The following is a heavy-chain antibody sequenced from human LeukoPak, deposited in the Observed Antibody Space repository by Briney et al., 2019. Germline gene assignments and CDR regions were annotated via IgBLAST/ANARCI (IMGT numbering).Heavy chain of an antibody. Sequence: SETLSLTCTVSGGSISTSSYYWGWVRQPPGKGLEWIGNIFYSGSTYYSPSLKSRVTISLDTSRNQFSLKLNSVTAADTAVYYCAKVPYDSSGYYYFDYWGQGTLVTVSS. CDR1: GGSISTSSYY. V-gene: IGHV4-39*07. D-gene: IGHD3-22*01. CDR3: AKVPYDSSGYYYFDY. J-gene: IGHJ4*02. CDR2: IFYSGST.